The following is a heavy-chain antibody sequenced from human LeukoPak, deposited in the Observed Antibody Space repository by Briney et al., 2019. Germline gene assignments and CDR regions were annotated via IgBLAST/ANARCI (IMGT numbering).Heavy chain of an antibody. CDR3: ARGRGSWYGVYFDY. V-gene: IGHV3-21*01. CDR1: GFSLRDYS. CDR2: ISSSSRYT. D-gene: IGHD6-13*01. Sequence: GGSLRLSCAASGFSLRDYSMDWVRQAPGKGLEWVSSISSSSRYTFYVDSVKGRFTISRDNAKNSLYLQMNSLRTEDTAVYYCARGRGSWYGVYFDYWGQGTLVTVSS. J-gene: IGHJ4*02.